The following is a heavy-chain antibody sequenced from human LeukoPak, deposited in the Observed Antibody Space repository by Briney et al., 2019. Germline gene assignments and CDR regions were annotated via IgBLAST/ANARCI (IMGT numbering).Heavy chain of an antibody. CDR2: ISGSVGST. Sequence: GGSLRLSCVASGFIFKNHAMTWVRQAPGKGLEWVASISGSVGSTFYRDSVRGRFTISRDNSANTLFLQMKNLRPADTALYYCTKFDSWGQGVLVTVSS. J-gene: IGHJ4*02. CDR1: GFIFKNHA. CDR3: TKFDS. V-gene: IGHV3-23*01.